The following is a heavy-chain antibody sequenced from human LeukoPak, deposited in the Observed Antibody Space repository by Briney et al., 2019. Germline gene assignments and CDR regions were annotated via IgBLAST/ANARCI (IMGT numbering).Heavy chain of an antibody. J-gene: IGHJ6*03. V-gene: IGHV1-8*01. CDR1: GYTFTSYD. CDR3: ARIDGSGSYFRAYYYYYYMDV. CDR2: MNPNSGNT. D-gene: IGHD3-10*01. Sequence: APVKVSCKASGYTFTSYDINWVRQATGQGLEWMGWMNPNSGNTGYAQKFQGRVTMTRNTSISTAYMELSSLRSEDTAVYYCARIDGSGSYFRAYYYYYYMDVWGKGTTVTVSS.